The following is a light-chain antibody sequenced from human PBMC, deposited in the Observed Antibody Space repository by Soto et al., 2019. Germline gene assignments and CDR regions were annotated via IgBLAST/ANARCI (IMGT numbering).Light chain of an antibody. CDR1: QSVSSK. V-gene: IGKV3-15*01. CDR3: QQYNSWLWT. Sequence: EIVMTQSPATLSVSPGEGATLSCRASQSVSSKLAWYQQKPGQAPRLLIYGASTRATGIPARFSGSGSGTEFPLILSSLQSEDSAVYYCQQYNSWLWTFGQGTKVEIK. J-gene: IGKJ1*01. CDR2: GAS.